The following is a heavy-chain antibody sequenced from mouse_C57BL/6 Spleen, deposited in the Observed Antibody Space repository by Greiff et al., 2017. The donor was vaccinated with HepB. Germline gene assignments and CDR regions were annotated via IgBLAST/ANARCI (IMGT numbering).Heavy chain of an antibody. CDR2: IYGDDDK. D-gene: IGHD1-1*01. CDR1: GFSLSTSGMG. J-gene: IGHJ4*01. CDR3: ARRGYCSRDYYAMDY. Sequence: QVTLKESGPGILQSSQTLSLTCSFSGFSLSTSGMGVSWIRQPSGKGLEWLAHIYGDDDKRYNPSLKSRLTISKDTSRNQVFLKITSVDTADTATYYCARRGYCSRDYYAMDYWGQGTSVTVSS. V-gene: IGHV8-12*01.